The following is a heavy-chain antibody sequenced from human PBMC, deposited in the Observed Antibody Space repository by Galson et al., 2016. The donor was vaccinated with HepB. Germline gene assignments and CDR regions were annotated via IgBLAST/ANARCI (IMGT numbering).Heavy chain of an antibody. D-gene: IGHD3-3*01. CDR1: GFTFGSYA. CDR2: ISSSSNYI. Sequence: SLRLSCAASGFTFGSYAMTWVRQAPGKGLEWVSSISSSSNYIYYADSVKGRFAISRDNSKNTLYLQMNSLRAEDTAVYYCAKGYGFWTAFDYWGQGTLVTVSS. V-gene: IGHV3-23*01. J-gene: IGHJ4*02. CDR3: AKGYGFWTAFDY.